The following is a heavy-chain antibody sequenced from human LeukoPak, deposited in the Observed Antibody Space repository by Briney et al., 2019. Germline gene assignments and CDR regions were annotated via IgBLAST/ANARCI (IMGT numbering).Heavy chain of an antibody. CDR3: TRGRYGDYEY. J-gene: IGHJ4*02. CDR2: INSGSNYI. V-gene: IGHV3-21*01. CDR1: GFTFTSQT. D-gene: IGHD4-17*01. Sequence: GGSVTLLCAASGFTFTSQTMNWVPQAPGKGLAGGSSINSGSNYIYYADSVRGRFTISRDNAKNSLYLQMDSLRAEDTAVYYCTRGRYGDYEYWGQGTLVTVSS.